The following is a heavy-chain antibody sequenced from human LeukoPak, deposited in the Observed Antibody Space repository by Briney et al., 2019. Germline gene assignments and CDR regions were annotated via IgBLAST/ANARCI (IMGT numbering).Heavy chain of an antibody. CDR2: IYYSGST. J-gene: IGHJ1*01. D-gene: IGHD2-15*01. V-gene: IGHV4-39*01. Sequence: SETLSPTCTVSGGSISSSSYYWGWIRQPPGKGLEWIGSIYYSGSTYYNPSLKSRVTISVDTSKNQFSLKLSSVTAADTAVYYCARHLLEAEYFQHWGQGTLVTVSS. CDR3: ARHLLEAEYFQH. CDR1: GGSISSSSYY.